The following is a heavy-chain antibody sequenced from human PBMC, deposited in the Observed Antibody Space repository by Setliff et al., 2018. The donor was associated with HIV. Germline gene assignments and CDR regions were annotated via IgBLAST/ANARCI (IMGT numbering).Heavy chain of an antibody. CDR1: GYSISSGYY. V-gene: IGHV4-38-2*01. CDR2: IYHSEST. CDR3: ARVFVDTAVLRVLEYYFDS. D-gene: IGHD5-18*01. J-gene: IGHJ4*02. Sequence: SETLSLTCAASGYSISSGYYWGWIRQPPGKGLEWIGSIYHSESTYYNPSLKSRVTISVDTSKNQFSLRMRSVTAADTAVYYCARVFVDTAVLRVLEYYFDSWGRGTLVTVSS.